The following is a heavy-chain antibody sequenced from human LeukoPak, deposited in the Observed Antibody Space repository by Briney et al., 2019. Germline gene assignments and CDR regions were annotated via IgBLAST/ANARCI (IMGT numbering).Heavy chain of an antibody. V-gene: IGHV3-23*01. D-gene: IGHD2-15*01. CDR2: ISGSGGST. J-gene: IGHJ4*02. CDR1: GFTFTSYA. CDR3: AKDLRIPVVALDY. Sequence: RGSLRLSCAVSGFTFTSYAMSWVRQAAGKGLEWVSAISGSGGSTYYADSVKGRFTISRDNSKNTLYLQMNSLRAEDTAVYYCAKDLRIPVVALDYWGQGTLVTVSS.